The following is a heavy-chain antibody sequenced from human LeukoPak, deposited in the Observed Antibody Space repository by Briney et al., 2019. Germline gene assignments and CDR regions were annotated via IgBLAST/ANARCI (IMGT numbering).Heavy chain of an antibody. J-gene: IGHJ4*02. Sequence: GGSLRLSCAASGFTFDDYGMSWVRQAPGKGLEWVSGINWNGGSTGYADSVKGRFTISRDNAKNSLYLQMNSLRAEDTAVYYCARDLPETVTTGDDYWGQGTLVTVSS. CDR1: GFTFDDYG. CDR2: INWNGGST. CDR3: ARDLPETVTTGDDY. V-gene: IGHV3-20*04. D-gene: IGHD4-17*01.